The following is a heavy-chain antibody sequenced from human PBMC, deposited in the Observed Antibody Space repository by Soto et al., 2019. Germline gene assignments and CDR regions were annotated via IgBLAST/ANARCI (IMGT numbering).Heavy chain of an antibody. J-gene: IGHJ4*02. D-gene: IGHD5-12*01. CDR1: GYTFTSYG. CDR3: ARDLGGFPDY. V-gene: IGHV1-18*01. CDR2: ISAHNGNT. Sequence: QVQLVQSGAEVKKPGASVKVSCKASGYTFTSYGISWVRQAPGQGLEWMGWISAHNGNTKYEQKLQGRVTMTTDTYTGAAYMELRSLGSDDTAVYYCARDLGGFPDYWGQGTLVTVSS.